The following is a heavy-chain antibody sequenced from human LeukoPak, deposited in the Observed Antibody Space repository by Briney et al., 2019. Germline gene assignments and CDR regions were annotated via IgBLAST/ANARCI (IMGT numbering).Heavy chain of an antibody. D-gene: IGHD4-11*01. CDR1: EGTFSSYA. CDR3: ATGVTTVGKYYFDY. J-gene: IGHJ4*02. V-gene: IGHV1-69*05. Sequence: SVKVSCKASEGTFSSYAISWVRQAPGQGLEWMGGIIPIFGTANYAQKFQGRVTITTDESTSTAYMELSSLRSEDTAVYYCATGVTTVGKYYFDYWGQGTLVTVSS. CDR2: IIPIFGTA.